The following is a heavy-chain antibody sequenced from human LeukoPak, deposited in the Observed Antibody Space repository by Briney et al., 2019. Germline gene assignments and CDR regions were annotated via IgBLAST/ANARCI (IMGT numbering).Heavy chain of an antibody. D-gene: IGHD2-21*01. CDR1: GFTFSNYA. Sequence: GGSLRLSCAASGFTFSNYAMSWVRQAPGKGLEWVSVISGSGGSTYHADSVRGRFTISRDNSKNTLYLQMNSLRAEDAAVYFCAKAPVTSCRGAYCYPFDSWGQGTLVTVSS. V-gene: IGHV3-23*01. CDR2: ISGSGGST. CDR3: AKAPVTSCRGAYCYPFDS. J-gene: IGHJ4*02.